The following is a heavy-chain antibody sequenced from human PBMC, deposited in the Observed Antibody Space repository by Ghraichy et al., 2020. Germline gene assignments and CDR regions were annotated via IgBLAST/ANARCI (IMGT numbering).Heavy chain of an antibody. J-gene: IGHJ4*02. CDR1: GFTFSNYA. D-gene: IGHD5-18*01. Sequence: GEPLNISCSASGFTFSNYAMYWVRQAPGKGLKYVSAISSNGDSTNYADSVKGRFSISRDRFSISRDNSKNTLYLQMSSLRVEDTAVYYCVKGRGYSYGYDSFDYWGQGTLVTVSS. CDR2: ISSNGDST. CDR3: VKGRGYSYGYDSFDY. V-gene: IGHV3-64D*06.